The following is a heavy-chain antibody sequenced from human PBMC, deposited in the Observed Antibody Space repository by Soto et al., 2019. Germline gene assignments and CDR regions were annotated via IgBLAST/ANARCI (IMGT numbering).Heavy chain of an antibody. V-gene: IGHV4-59*08. J-gene: IGHJ3*02. CDR2: FYYSGST. Sequence: SETLSLTCTFSTCSISSYYWILIRQPPGKGLEWIGYFYYSGSTNYNPSLKSRVTISVDTSKNQFSLRLSSVTAADTAVYYCARLERDAFDIWGQGTMVTVSS. CDR3: ARLERDAFDI. D-gene: IGHD1-26*01. CDR1: TCSISSYY.